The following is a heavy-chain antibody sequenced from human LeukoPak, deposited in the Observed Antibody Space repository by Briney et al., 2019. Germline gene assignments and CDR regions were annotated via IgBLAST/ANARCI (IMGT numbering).Heavy chain of an antibody. Sequence: GGSLRLSCVGPGLTFSGSWMTWLRQAPGKGLEWVANIKQDGSEKDYVDSVKGRFIISRDNAKNSLFLQMNSLRAEDTAVYYCARCFPGSNSDADYWGQGILVTVSS. CDR2: IKQDGSEK. J-gene: IGHJ4*02. CDR3: ARCFPGSNSDADY. CDR1: GLTFSGSW. V-gene: IGHV3-7*01. D-gene: IGHD4-4*01.